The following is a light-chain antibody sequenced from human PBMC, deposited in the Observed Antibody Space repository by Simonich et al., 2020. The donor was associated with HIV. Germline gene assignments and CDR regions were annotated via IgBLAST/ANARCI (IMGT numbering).Light chain of an antibody. CDR3: QQSYSAPYT. CDR2: TAS. Sequence: DIQMTQSPSSLSASVGDRVTITCRASQSISSYLNWYQEKPGKAPKLLIYTASNLQSGVPSRFSGSGSGADFTLTINSLQSEDFATYYCQQSYSAPYTFGPGTKVDFK. CDR1: QSISSY. J-gene: IGKJ3*01. V-gene: IGKV1-39*01.